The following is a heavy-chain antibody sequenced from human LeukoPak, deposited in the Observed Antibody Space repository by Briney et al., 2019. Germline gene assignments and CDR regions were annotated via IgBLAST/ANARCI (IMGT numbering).Heavy chain of an antibody. V-gene: IGHV4-4*07. CDR3: ARLKNSGYDYYYMDV. J-gene: IGHJ6*03. Sequence: SETLSLTCTVSGGSISSYYWSWIRQPAGKGLEWIGHIYTSGNTNYNPSLKSRVSMSVDTSKNQFSLKLSSVTAADTAVYYCARLKNSGYDYYYMDVWGKGTTVTISS. D-gene: IGHD1-26*01. CDR2: IYTSGNT. CDR1: GGSISSYY.